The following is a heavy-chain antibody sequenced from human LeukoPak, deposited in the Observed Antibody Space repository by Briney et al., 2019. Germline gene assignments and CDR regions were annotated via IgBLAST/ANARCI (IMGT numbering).Heavy chain of an antibody. D-gene: IGHD3-10*01. J-gene: IGHJ4*01. Sequence: GRSLRLSCTTSGFTSAFYAMHWVRQAPAQGLEWIAVMLYDGQYRYYADHAKGRFTSSRDNSKRTLYLEMSSLRTEDTALYYCARTELYYGSESYYHLDYWGHGTLVTVSS. V-gene: IGHV3-30*04. CDR3: ARTELYYGSESYYHLDY. CDR1: GFTSAFYA. CDR2: MLYDGQYR.